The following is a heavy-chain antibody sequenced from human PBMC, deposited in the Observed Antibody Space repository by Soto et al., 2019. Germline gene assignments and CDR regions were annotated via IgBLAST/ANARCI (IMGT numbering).Heavy chain of an antibody. CDR1: GGSFSGYY. D-gene: IGHD6-13*01. J-gene: IGHJ1*01. V-gene: IGHV4-34*01. CDR3: ARVRRSSSWYGGYFQH. CDR2: INHSGST. Sequence: QVQLQQWGAGLLKPSETLSLTCAVYGGSFSGYYWSWIRQPPGKGLEWIGEINHSGSTNYNPSLKSRVTISVDTSKNQFSLKLSSVTAADTAVYYCARVRRSSSWYGGYFQHWGQGTLVTVSS.